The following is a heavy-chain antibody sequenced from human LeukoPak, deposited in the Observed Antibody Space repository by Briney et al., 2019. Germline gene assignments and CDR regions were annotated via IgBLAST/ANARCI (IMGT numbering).Heavy chain of an antibody. J-gene: IGHJ2*01. D-gene: IGHD3-10*01. CDR3: ARHSGAYYYGSGSKNWYLDL. Sequence: GESLKISCKGSGYSFTSYWIGWVRQLPGKGRGWIGIIYPGVVDTRYSPSFQGQVTISADKSISTAYLQWSSLKASDTAMSYCARHSGAYYYGSGSKNWYLDLWGRGTLVTVSS. V-gene: IGHV5-51*01. CDR2: IYPGVVDT. CDR1: GYSFTSYW.